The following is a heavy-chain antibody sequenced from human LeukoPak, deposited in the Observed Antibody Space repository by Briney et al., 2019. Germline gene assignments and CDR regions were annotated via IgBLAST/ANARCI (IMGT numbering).Heavy chain of an antibody. Sequence: GGSLRLSCAASGFTFGSYAMSWVRQAPGKGLEWVSAISGDGDSTYYADSVRGRFTISRDNSKNMVHLQMSSLRAEENAVYYCTKSXYXGSYYNLDYXGQGALVTVSS. CDR3: TKSXYXGSYYNLDY. V-gene: IGHV3-23*01. CDR2: ISGDGDST. D-gene: IGHD1-26*01. CDR1: GFTFGSYA. J-gene: IGHJ4*02.